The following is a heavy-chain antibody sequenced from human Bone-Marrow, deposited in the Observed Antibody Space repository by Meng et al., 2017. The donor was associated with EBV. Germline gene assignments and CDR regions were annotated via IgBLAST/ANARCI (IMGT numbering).Heavy chain of an antibody. CDR3: AKAKMTEGCFNY. CDR2: ISGRGSST. J-gene: IGHJ4*02. V-gene: IGHV3-23*01. Sequence: ELEVCESGGGLVAPGGSLRLCCGGSGFTIRSYARGWVRQAPGKGLVWVSAISGRGSSTYYADSGQGRFSISRDNSKNTLYLQMNSLRAEDTDVYYCAKAKMTEGCFNYWGQGTLVTVSS. CDR1: GFTIRSYA. D-gene: IGHD2-21*02.